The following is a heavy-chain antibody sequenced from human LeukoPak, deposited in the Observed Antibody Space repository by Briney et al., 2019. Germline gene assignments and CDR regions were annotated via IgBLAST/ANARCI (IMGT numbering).Heavy chain of an antibody. V-gene: IGHV4-31*03. CDR2: IYYSGST. J-gene: IGHJ4*02. CDR1: GGSISSGGYY. D-gene: IGHD5-12*01. Sequence: SETLSLTCTVSGGSISSGGYYWSWIREHPGKGLEWIGYIYYSGSTYYNPSLKSRVTISVDTSKNQFSLKLSSVTAADTAVYYCVSVDIVATTGDYWGQGTLVTVSS. CDR3: VSVDIVATTGDY.